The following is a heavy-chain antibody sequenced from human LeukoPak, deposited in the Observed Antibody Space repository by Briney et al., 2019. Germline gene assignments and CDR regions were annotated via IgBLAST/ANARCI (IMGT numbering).Heavy chain of an antibody. D-gene: IGHD3-22*01. CDR3: ARGLRFYYDSSGYDY. CDR1: GYSISSDYY. V-gene: IGHV4-38-2*01. CDR2: FDHRGST. Sequence: SETLSLTCAVSGYSISSDYYWGWIRQPPGKGLEWIGSFDHRGSTYYNPSLRSRVTVSVDTSKNHFSLKLSSVTAADTAVYYCARGLRFYYDSSGYDYWGQGTLVTVSS. J-gene: IGHJ4*02.